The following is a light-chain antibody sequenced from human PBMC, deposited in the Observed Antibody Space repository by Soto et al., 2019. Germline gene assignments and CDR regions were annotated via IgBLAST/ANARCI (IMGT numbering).Light chain of an antibody. CDR2: EGS. J-gene: IGKJ5*01. V-gene: IGKV2-29*03. CDR1: DSLLHSDLKTH. CDR3: MQSMQVVPT. Sequence: VMTQTPLSLSVSPGQPASIACNSIDSLLHSDLKTHLYWYLQKAGQSPQLLIFEGSSRFSGVPDRFSGSGSGADFLLNISLVEAEDVGVYYCMQSMQVVPTFGQGTRLEIK.